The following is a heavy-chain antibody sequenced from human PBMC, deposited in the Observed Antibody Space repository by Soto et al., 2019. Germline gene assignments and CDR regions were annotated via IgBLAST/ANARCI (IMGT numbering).Heavy chain of an antibody. V-gene: IGHV3-21*01. D-gene: IGHD1-26*01. Sequence: GGSLRLSCAASGFTFSSYSMNWVRQAPGKGLEWVSSISSSSSYIYYADSVKGRFTISRDNAKNSLYLQMNSLRAEDTAVYYCARDTEWENYYYMDVWGKGTTVTVSS. CDR2: ISSSSSYI. CDR3: ARDTEWENYYYMDV. CDR1: GFTFSSYS. J-gene: IGHJ6*03.